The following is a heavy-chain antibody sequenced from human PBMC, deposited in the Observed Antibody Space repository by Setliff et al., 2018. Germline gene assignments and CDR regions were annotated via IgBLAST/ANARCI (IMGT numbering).Heavy chain of an antibody. CDR2: IWNDGSSK. CDR1: GFTFSDYE. Sequence: GESLKISCAASGFTFSDYEMNWVRQAPGKGLEWVALIWNDGSSKFYGDSVKGRFTISRDNSKNTLYLQMDSLRAEDTAVYYCARDLYGGYYFDYWGQGTLVTVSS. D-gene: IGHD5-12*01. V-gene: IGHV3-33*08. CDR3: ARDLYGGYYFDY. J-gene: IGHJ4*02.